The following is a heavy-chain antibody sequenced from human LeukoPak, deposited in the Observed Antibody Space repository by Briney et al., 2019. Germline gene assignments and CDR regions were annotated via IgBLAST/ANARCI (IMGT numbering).Heavy chain of an antibody. J-gene: IGHJ3*02. CDR1: GFTFTSSA. CDR3: ARARDIVVVPAANDAFDI. V-gene: IGHV1-58*02. D-gene: IGHD2-2*01. CDR2: IVVGSGNT. Sequence: SVKVSCKASGFTFTSSAMQWVRQARGQRLEWIGWIVVGSGNTNYAQKFQERVTITRDMSTSTAYMELSSLRSEDTAVYYCARARDIVVVPAANDAFDIWGQGTMVTVSS.